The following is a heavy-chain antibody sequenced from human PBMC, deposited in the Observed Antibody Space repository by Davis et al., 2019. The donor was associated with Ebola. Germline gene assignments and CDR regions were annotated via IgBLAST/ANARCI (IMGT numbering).Heavy chain of an antibody. V-gene: IGHV4-4*07. CDR3: ARGRNIFGSGSPHPNWFDP. D-gene: IGHD3-10*01. Sequence: SETLSLTCTVSGGSISSYYWSWIRQPAGKGLEWIGRIYTSGSTNYNPSLKSRVTMSVDTSKNQFSLKPSSVTAADTAVYYCARGRNIFGSGSPHPNWFDPWGQGTLVTVSS. J-gene: IGHJ5*02. CDR1: GGSISSYY. CDR2: IYTSGST.